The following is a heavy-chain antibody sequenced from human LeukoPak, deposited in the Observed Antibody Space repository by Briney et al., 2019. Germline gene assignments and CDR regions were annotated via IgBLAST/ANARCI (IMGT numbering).Heavy chain of an antibody. D-gene: IGHD4-17*01. CDR1: GGSVSSSSFY. CDR3: ARDRFDYGETRGLDY. J-gene: IGHJ4*02. Sequence: SETLSLTCTVSGGSVSSSSFYWGWVRQPPGKGLWWIGSIYYSGSTYYNPSLKSRVTISVDTSKNQFSLKLNSVTAADTAVYYCARDRFDYGETRGLDYWGQGTLVTVSS. V-gene: IGHV4-39*07. CDR2: IYYSGST.